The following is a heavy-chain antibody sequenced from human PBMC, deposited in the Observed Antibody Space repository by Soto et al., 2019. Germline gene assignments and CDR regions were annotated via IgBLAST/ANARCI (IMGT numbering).Heavy chain of an antibody. Sequence: SVKVSCKASGGTFSSYTISWVRQAPGQGLEWMGRIIPILGIANYAQKFQGRVTITADKSTSTAYMELSSLRSEDTAVYYCARSSIAVAGSIDYPGQGTPVTVSS. CDR3: ARSSIAVAGSIDY. V-gene: IGHV1-69*02. D-gene: IGHD6-19*01. CDR1: GGTFSSYT. J-gene: IGHJ4*02. CDR2: IIPILGIA.